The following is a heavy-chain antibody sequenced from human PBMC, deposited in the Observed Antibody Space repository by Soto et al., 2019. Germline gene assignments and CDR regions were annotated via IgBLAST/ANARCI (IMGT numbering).Heavy chain of an antibody. CDR2: INPSTGTT. CDR3: ARASWERVRGVNEFDY. V-gene: IGHV1-46*01. J-gene: IGHJ4*02. CDR1: GYTFTNDY. D-gene: IGHD3-10*01. Sequence: QVQLVQSGAEVKKPGASVKVSCKASGYTFTNDYMHWVRQAPGQGLEWMGIINPSTGTTSYAQKFQGRVTMTRDTSTSTAHMELSSLRSDDTAVYYGARASWERVRGVNEFDYWGQGTLVTVSS.